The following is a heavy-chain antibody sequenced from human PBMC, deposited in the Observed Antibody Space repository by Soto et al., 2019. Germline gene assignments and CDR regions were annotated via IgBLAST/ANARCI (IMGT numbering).Heavy chain of an antibody. CDR2: IYHSGST. Sequence: SETLSLTCAVSSGSISSSNWWSWVRQPPGKGLEWIGEIYHSGSTNYNPSLKSRVTISVDKSKNQFSLKLSSVTAADTAVYYCARGAFDILTGPDYYYMDVWGKGTTVTVSS. V-gene: IGHV4-4*02. J-gene: IGHJ6*03. D-gene: IGHD3-9*01. CDR3: ARGAFDILTGPDYYYMDV. CDR1: SGSISSSNW.